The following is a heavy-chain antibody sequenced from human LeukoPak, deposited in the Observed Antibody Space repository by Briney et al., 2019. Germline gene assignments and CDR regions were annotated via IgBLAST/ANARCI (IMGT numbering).Heavy chain of an antibody. CDR1: GYSISSGYY. D-gene: IGHD6-19*01. V-gene: IGHV4-38-2*02. Sequence: SETLSLTCTVSGYSISSGYYWGWIRQPPGKGLEWIGYIYYSGSTNYNPSLKSRVTISVDTSKNQFSLKLSSVTAADTAVYYCARVFSSGNAFDIWGQGTMVTVSS. CDR2: IYYSGST. CDR3: ARVFSSGNAFDI. J-gene: IGHJ3*02.